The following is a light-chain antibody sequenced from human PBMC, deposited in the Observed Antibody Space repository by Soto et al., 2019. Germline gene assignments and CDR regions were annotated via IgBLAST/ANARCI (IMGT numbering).Light chain of an antibody. J-gene: IGLJ1*01. Sequence: QSVLTQPASVSGSPGQSITISCTGTSSDVGGYKYVSWYQHHPVKAPKVLIYYVSYRSSGFSNRFSGSKSDTTASLTISGLQAEYEADYYCISYTSSGTYVFGTGTKLTVL. V-gene: IGLV2-14*03. CDR2: YVS. CDR3: ISYTSSGTYV. CDR1: SSDVGGYKY.